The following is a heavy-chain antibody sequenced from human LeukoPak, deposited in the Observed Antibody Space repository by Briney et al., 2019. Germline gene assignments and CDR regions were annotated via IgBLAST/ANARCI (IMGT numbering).Heavy chain of an antibody. J-gene: IGHJ3*02. Sequence: SVKVSCKASGGTFSSYAISWVRQAPGQGLEWMGRIIPILGIANYAQKFQGRVTITADKSTSTAYMELSSLRSEDTAVYYCASIYCSSTSCFDAFDIWGQGTMVTVSS. CDR1: GGTFSSYA. CDR2: IIPILGIA. D-gene: IGHD2-2*01. CDR3: ASIYCSSTSCFDAFDI. V-gene: IGHV1-69*04.